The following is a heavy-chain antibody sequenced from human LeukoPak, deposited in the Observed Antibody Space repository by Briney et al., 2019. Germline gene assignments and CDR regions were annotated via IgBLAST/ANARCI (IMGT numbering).Heavy chain of an antibody. V-gene: IGHV4-34*01. D-gene: IGHD2-2*01. Sequence: SETLSLTCAVYGGSFSGYYWSWIRQPPGKGLEWIGEINHSGSTNYNPSLKSRVTISVDTSKNQFSLKLSSVTAADTAVYYCARGSGWVVPAAINYWDQGTLVTVSS. CDR2: INHSGST. CDR1: GGSFSGYY. CDR3: ARGSGWVVPAAINY. J-gene: IGHJ4*02.